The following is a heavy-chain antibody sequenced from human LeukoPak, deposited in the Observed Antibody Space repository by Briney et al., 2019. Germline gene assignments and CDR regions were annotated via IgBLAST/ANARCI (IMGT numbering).Heavy chain of an antibody. D-gene: IGHD3-3*01. Sequence: GGSLRLSCAASGFTFSSYSMNWVRQAPGKGLGWVSSISSSSSYIYYADSVKGRFTISRDNAKNSLYLQMNSLRAEDTAVYYCASPYYDFWSGYYSDDYYYGMDVWGQGTTVTVSS. V-gene: IGHV3-21*01. CDR1: GFTFSSYS. J-gene: IGHJ6*02. CDR3: ASPYYDFWSGYYSDDYYYGMDV. CDR2: ISSSSSYI.